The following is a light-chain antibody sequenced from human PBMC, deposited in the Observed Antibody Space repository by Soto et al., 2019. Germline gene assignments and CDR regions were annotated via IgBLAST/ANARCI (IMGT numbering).Light chain of an antibody. CDR3: QQSYDMPWT. Sequence: DIQMTQSPSPLSASVGDTVTITCRASQSIGHYLSWYQQKPGKAPQLLIYAASNLQTGVPSRFSGSGFGTDFTLTISSLQPEDFAAYYCQQSYDMPWTFGLGTKVDIK. CDR1: QSIGHY. V-gene: IGKV1-39*01. CDR2: AAS. J-gene: IGKJ1*01.